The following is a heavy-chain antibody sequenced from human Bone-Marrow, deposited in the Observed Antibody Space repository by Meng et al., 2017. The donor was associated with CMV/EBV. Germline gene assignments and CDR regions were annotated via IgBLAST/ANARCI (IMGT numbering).Heavy chain of an antibody. D-gene: IGHD3-22*01. J-gene: IGHJ6*02. CDR1: GFTFSDYY. CDR2: ISSSGSTI. CDR3: GRGGYLIHGMDV. Sequence: GESLKISCAASGFTFSDYYMSWIRQAPGKGLEWVSYISSSGSTIYYADSVKGRFTISRDNAKNSLYPQMNSLRAEETAVYYCGRGGYLIHGMDVWGQGTTVTVSS. V-gene: IGHV3-11*04.